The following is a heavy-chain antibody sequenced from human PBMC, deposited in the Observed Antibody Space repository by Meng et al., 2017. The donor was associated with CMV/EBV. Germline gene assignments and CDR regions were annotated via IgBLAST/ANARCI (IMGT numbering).Heavy chain of an antibody. J-gene: IGHJ6*02. CDR1: GGSISSYY. V-gene: IGHV4-59*01. CDR2: IYYSGST. D-gene: IGHD3-10*01. CDR3: ARGRVFGWSGWVRGVNNYGMDV. Sequence: SETLSLTCTVSGGSISSYYWSWIRQPPGKGLEWIGYIYYSGSTNYNPSLKSRVTISVDTSKNQFSLKLSSVTAADTAVYYCARGRVFGWSGWVRGVNNYGMDVWGQGTTVTVSS.